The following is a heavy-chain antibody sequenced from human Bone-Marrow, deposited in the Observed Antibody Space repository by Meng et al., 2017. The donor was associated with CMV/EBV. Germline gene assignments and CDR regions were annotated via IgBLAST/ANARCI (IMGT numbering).Heavy chain of an antibody. V-gene: IGHV4-34*01. J-gene: IGHJ4*02. CDR2: INHGGST. CDR1: GGSISGYY. Sequence: SETLSLTCAVYGGSISGYYWSWIRQPPGKGLEWIGEINHGGSTKYNPSLKSRLTISVDTSKNQFSLKLSSVTAADTAVYYCARSYPYFDYWGQGTRVTVSS. D-gene: IGHD1-26*01. CDR3: ARSYPYFDY.